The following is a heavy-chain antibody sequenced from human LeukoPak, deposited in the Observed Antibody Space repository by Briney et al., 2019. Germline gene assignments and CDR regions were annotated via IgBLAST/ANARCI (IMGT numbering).Heavy chain of an antibody. Sequence: PGGSLRLSCAASGFAFSSYAMSWVRQAPGKGLEWVSAISGSGGSTYYADSVKGRFTISRDNSKNTLYLQMGSLRAEDMAVYYCARADYDFWSGRLDYWGQGTLVTVSS. D-gene: IGHD3-3*01. J-gene: IGHJ4*02. CDR3: ARADYDFWSGRLDY. CDR2: ISGSGGST. CDR1: GFAFSSYA. V-gene: IGHV3-23*01.